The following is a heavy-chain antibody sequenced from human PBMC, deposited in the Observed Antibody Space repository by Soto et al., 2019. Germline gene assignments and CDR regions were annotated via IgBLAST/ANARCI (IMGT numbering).Heavy chain of an antibody. J-gene: IGHJ4*02. V-gene: IGHV1-18*01. D-gene: IGHD2-2*01. CDR1: GYSFMKYG. Sequence: AAVKVSCKGFGYSFMKYGINWVRQAPGQGLEWVGWISPYRGYTHYAQKFHGRLTLTTDTAASTAYMELRILRSADTALYYCAREASVLIPAAQPSRFDSWGQGTLVTVSS. CDR2: ISPYRGYT. CDR3: AREASVLIPAAQPSRFDS.